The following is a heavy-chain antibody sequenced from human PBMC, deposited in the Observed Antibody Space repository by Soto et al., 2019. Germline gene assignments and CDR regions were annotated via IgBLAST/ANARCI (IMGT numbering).Heavy chain of an antibody. V-gene: IGHV6-1*01. D-gene: IGHD3-22*01. CDR1: GDSVSSNSAA. Sequence: PSQTLSLPCAISGDSVSSNSAAWTWIRQSPSGGLEWLGRTYYRSKWYYDYAISVKSRITINPDTSKNQFSLQLNSVTAADTAMYYCASSTFFPDSRGYHFKNLDSWGQGTLVTVSS. CDR3: ASSTFFPDSRGYHFKNLDS. CDR2: TYYRSKWYY. J-gene: IGHJ5*01.